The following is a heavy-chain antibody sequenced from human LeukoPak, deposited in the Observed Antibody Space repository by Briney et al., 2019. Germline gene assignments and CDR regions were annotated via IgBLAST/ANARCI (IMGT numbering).Heavy chain of an antibody. CDR2: FYSGGGT. CDR1: VFTVSSNY. V-gene: IGHV3-53*01. Sequence: GGSLRLSCAASVFTVSSNYVTWVRQAPGKGLEWASVFYSGGGTYYAHSVKGRFTISRDSSKNTLYLQMNSLRAEDTAVYYCARITRSAGPNYYMDVWGKGTTVTVSS. CDR3: ARITRSAGPNYYMDV. D-gene: IGHD2-2*01. J-gene: IGHJ6*03.